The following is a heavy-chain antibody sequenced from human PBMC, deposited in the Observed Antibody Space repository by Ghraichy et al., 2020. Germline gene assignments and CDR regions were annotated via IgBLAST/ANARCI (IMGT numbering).Heavy chain of an antibody. J-gene: IGHJ4*02. Sequence: GGSLRLSCAASGFTFDRYSLHWVRQAPGKGLEWVSLIGWDGKNTFYADSVKGRFTISRDNRKNVLYLQMNNLRPEDTALYYCTKEVGTIWFDYWGQGTLVTVSS. D-gene: IGHD1-1*01. CDR3: TKEVGTIWFDY. CDR1: GFTFDRYS. CDR2: IGWDGKNT. V-gene: IGHV3-43*01.